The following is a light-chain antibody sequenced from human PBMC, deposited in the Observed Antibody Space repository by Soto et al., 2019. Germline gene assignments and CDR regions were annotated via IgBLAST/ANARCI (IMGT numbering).Light chain of an antibody. J-gene: IGKJ1*01. CDR1: QSVSSSY. CDR3: EQYGSSPPWT. V-gene: IGKV3-20*01. CDR2: GAS. Sequence: EIVLTQSPGTLSLSPGERATLSCRASQSVSSSYLAWYQQKPGQAPRLLIYGASSSATGIPDRFSGSGSGRDLTLTSIRLEAADVAVYYCEQYGSSPPWTFGQGTKVEIK.